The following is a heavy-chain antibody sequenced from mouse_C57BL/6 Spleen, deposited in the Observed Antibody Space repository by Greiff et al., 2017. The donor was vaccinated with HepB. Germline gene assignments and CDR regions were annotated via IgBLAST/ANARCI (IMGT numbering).Heavy chain of an antibody. CDR2: IYPGSGST. Sequence: QVQLQQPGAELVKPGASVKMSCKASGYTFTSYWITWVKQRPGQGLEWIGDIYPGSGSTNYNEKFKSKATLTVDTSSSTAYMQLSSLTSEDSAVYYCASLGYDVAWFAYWGQGTLVTVSA. D-gene: IGHD2-2*01. CDR1: GYTFTSYW. J-gene: IGHJ3*01. V-gene: IGHV1-55*01. CDR3: ASLGYDVAWFAY.